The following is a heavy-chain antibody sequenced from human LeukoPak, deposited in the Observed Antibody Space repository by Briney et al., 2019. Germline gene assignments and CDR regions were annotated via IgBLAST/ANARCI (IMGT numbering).Heavy chain of an antibody. D-gene: IGHD6-13*01. Sequence: GASVKVSCKASGYTFTSYGISWVRQAPGQGLEWMGWISAYNGNTNYAQKLQGRVTMTTDTSTSTAYMELRSLRSDDTAVYYCAGGYSRSPRSPPFDYWGQGTLATVSS. J-gene: IGHJ4*02. CDR2: ISAYNGNT. V-gene: IGHV1-18*01. CDR3: AGGYSRSPRSPPFDY. CDR1: GYTFTSYG.